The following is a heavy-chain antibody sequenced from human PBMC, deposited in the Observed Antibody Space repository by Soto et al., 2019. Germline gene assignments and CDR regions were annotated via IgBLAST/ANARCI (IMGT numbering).Heavy chain of an antibody. CDR3: VAELDFGKLSVV. CDR2: TIPLFGTT. J-gene: IGHJ6*02. Sequence: QVQLVQSGVEVKKPGSSVRVSCKASGDTFKNSVISWVRQAPGQGLEWMGGTIPLFGTTDYAQKFQGRLTITTDESTTTAYMEVNRLTSEDTAVYYCVAELDFGKLSVVWGQGTTVIVSS. D-gene: IGHD3-10*01. CDR1: GDTFKNSV. V-gene: IGHV1-69*01.